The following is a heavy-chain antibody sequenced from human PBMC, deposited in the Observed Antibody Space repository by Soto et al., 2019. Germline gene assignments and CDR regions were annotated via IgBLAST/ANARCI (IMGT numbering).Heavy chain of an antibody. Sequence: QITLKESGPTLLKPTQTLTLTCTFSGFSLSTTGVGVGWIRQPPGKALESLAIIYWDDDKPSSPPLKSRLTIATDTANTQVVLTMTSMDPMDTATYYCARESRRFFDCWGQGTLVTVPS. D-gene: IGHD2-2*01. CDR1: GFSLSTTGVG. CDR2: IYWDDDK. V-gene: IGHV2-5*02. J-gene: IGHJ4*02. CDR3: ARESRRFFDC.